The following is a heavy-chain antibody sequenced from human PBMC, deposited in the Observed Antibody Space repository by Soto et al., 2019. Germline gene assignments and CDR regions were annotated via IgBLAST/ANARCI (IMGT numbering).Heavy chain of an antibody. Sequence: EVQLVESGGGLVQPGGSLRLSCAASGFTFSSYTMNWVRQAPGKGLEWISHITHSSSAIYYADSVRGRFTVSRDNAKNSLYLQLISLRADDTAVYYCAASILVSRQYFDLWGRGTLVIVSS. J-gene: IGHJ2*01. D-gene: IGHD3-9*01. CDR1: GFTFSSYT. CDR3: AASILVSRQYFDL. V-gene: IGHV3-48*01. CDR2: ITHSSSAI.